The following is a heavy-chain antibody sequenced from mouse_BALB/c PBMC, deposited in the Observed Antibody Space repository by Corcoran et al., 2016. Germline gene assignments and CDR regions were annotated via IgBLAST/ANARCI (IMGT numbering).Heavy chain of an antibody. D-gene: IGHD1-1*01. CDR3: ARERDYGSSSYFDY. Sequence: EVQLQQSGPELVKPGASVKMSCKASGYTFTSYVMHWVKQKPGQGLEWIGYSNPYNDGTKYNEKFKGKATLTSDKSSSTAYMELSSLTSEDSAVYYCARERDYGSSSYFDYWGQGTTLTVSS. V-gene: IGHV1S136*01. CDR1: GYTFTSYV. J-gene: IGHJ2*01. CDR2: SNPYNDGT.